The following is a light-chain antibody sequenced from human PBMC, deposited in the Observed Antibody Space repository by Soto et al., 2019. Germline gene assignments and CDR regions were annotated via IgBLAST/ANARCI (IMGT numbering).Light chain of an antibody. Sequence: IVLTQSPATLSVSPGERATLSCRASQAVGSNLAWYQQRPGQAPRLLIYSTSTRATGVPDRFSGSGSGTDFTLTIRRLEPGDFAVYYCQHFGNSQYTFGQGTKLEIK. J-gene: IGKJ2*01. CDR3: QHFGNSQYT. CDR1: QAVGSN. V-gene: IGKV3-20*01. CDR2: STS.